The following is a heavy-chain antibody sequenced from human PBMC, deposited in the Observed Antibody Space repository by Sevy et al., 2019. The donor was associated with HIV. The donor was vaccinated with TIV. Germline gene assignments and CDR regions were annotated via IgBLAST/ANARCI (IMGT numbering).Heavy chain of an antibody. Sequence: GSLRLSCAASGFTFSSYSMNWVRQAPGKGLEWGSYISGSSNTKYYADSVKGRFTISRDNAKNSLYLQMNSLRAEDTAVYYCARDPEQLVGNYFDYWGQGTPVTVSS. CDR1: GFTFSSYS. CDR3: ARDPEQLVGNYFDY. J-gene: IGHJ4*02. CDR2: ISGSSNTK. D-gene: IGHD6-13*01. V-gene: IGHV3-48*01.